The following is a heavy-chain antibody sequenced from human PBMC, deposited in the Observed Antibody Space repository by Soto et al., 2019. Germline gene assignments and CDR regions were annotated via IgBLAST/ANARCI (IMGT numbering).Heavy chain of an antibody. J-gene: IGHJ2*01. D-gene: IGHD5-18*01. Sequence: QVQLQESGPGLVTASETLTLTCTISGGSINNYYWTWVRQPPGKGLEWIGRIYPSGRAHSNPSLQSRVTLSADVAKNQFSLRVTAVTATDTAIYFCARDYAVNTALNYWYFDLWGRGTLVTVSS. CDR2: IYPSGRA. V-gene: IGHV4-4*07. CDR3: ARDYAVNTALNYWYFDL. CDR1: GGSINNYY.